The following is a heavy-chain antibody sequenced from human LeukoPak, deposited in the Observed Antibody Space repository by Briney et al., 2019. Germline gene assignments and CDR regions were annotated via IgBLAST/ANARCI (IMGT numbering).Heavy chain of an antibody. V-gene: IGHV1-69*13. Sequence: SVKVSCKASGGTFNNYAISWVRQAPGQGLEWAGGIIPIFGTTKYEQKFQGRVTITADESTRTAYMELSSLRPEDTAVYYCASQDIVVVPAAPPYYYYPLDVWGQGTTVTVSS. CDR3: ASQDIVVVPAAPPYYYYPLDV. J-gene: IGHJ6*02. CDR1: GGTFNNYA. CDR2: IIPIFGTT. D-gene: IGHD2-2*01.